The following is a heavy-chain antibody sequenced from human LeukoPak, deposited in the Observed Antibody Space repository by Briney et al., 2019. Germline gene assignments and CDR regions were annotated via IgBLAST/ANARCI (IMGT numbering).Heavy chain of an antibody. D-gene: IGHD5-24*01. J-gene: IGHJ4*02. CDR3: ARGAGYNYPYYFDY. CDR2: IYGGGNI. V-gene: IGHV3-53*01. Sequence: GGSLRLSCAASGFTVSSNYMNWVRQAPGKGLEWVSVIYGGGNIYYADSVKGRFTISRDNSKNTLYLQMYSLRAEDTAVYYCARGAGYNYPYYFDYWGQGTLVTVSS. CDR1: GFTVSSNY.